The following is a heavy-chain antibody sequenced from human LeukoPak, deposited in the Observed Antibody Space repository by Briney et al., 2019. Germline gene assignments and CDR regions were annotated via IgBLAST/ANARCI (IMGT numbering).Heavy chain of an antibody. CDR1: GGTFSSYA. CDR2: INPNSGGT. Sequence: GASVKVSCKASGGTFSSYAISWVRQAPGQGLEWMGWINPNSGGTNYAQKFQGRVTMTRDTSISTAYMELSRLRSDDTAVYYCARDPDGIAAAGTVFFDYWGQGTLVTVSS. CDR3: ARDPDGIAAAGTVFFDY. J-gene: IGHJ4*02. V-gene: IGHV1-2*02. D-gene: IGHD6-13*01.